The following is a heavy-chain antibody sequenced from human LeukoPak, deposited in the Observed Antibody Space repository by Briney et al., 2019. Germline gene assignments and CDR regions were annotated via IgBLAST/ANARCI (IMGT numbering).Heavy chain of an antibody. CDR2: IQNSAIYRAKI. CDR3: ARLSSTLYYSMDV. J-gene: IGHJ6*02. V-gene: IGHV4-59*08. CDR1: GGSISSHY. Sequence: SETLSLTCTVSGGSISSHYWSWIRQPPGKGLEWVGYIQNSAIYRAKIKSSPSLQSRVSLSIDTSKNQVSLTVTSVTAADTAVYYCARLSSTLYYSMDVWGPGTAVTVSS. D-gene: IGHD6-6*01.